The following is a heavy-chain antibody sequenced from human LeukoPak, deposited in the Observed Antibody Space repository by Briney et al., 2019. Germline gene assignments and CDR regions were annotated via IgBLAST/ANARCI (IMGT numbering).Heavy chain of an antibody. CDR3: ARAGTSIATNWFDP. CDR2: IIPIFGTA. D-gene: IGHD6-6*01. V-gene: IGHV1-69*05. CDR1: GGTFSSYA. Sequence: GASVKVSCKASGGTFSSYAISWVRQAPGQGLEWMGGIIPIFGTANYAQKFQGRVTITTGESMSTAYMELSSLRSEDTAVYYCARAGTSIATNWFDPWGQGTLVTVSS. J-gene: IGHJ5*02.